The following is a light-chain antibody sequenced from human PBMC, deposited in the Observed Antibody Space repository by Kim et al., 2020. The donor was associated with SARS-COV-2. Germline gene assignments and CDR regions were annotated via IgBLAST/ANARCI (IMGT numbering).Light chain of an antibody. CDR1: QSISTW. V-gene: IGKV1-5*03. J-gene: IGKJ2*01. Sequence: ASVGDRVNITCRASQSISTWLAWYQQKPGKAPKILIYKASSLQSGVPSRFSGSGSGTEFTLTISSLQPDDFATYYCQQYVNHPYTFGQGTKLEI. CDR3: QQYVNHPYT. CDR2: KAS.